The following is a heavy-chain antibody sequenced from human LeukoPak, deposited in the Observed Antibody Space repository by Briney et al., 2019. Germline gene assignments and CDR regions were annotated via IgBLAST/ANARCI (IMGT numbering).Heavy chain of an antibody. D-gene: IGHD3-22*01. CDR2: IIPIFGTA. CDR3: ARVEVDDSSGYPPH. J-gene: IGHJ4*02. Sequence: GASMKVSCKASGGTFSSYAISWVRQAPGQGLEWMGRIIPIFGTANYAQKFQGRVTITADKSTSTAYMELSSLRSEDTAVYYCARVEVDDSSGYPPHWGQGTLVTVSS. CDR1: GGTFSSYA. V-gene: IGHV1-69*06.